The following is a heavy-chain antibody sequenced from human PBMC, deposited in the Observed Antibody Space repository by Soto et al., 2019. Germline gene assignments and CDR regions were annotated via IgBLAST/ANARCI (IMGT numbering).Heavy chain of an antibody. D-gene: IGHD1-20*01. CDR3: AREQYNWKL. J-gene: IGHJ4*02. V-gene: IGHV4-59*01. CDR2: VYHTGNT. CDR1: GVSITPYY. Sequence: QVQLQESGPGLVKPSETLSLTCTVSGVSITPYYWTWIRHTPGQGLEWIGYVYHTGNTYYNPSLKSRVTISLDTSKNQVSLMLKSVTAADTAVYYCAREQYNWKLWGQGTLVTVSS.